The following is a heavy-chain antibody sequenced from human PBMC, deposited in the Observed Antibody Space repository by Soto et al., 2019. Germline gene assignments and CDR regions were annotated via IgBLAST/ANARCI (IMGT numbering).Heavy chain of an antibody. Sequence: GGSLRLSCAASGFTFSNAWMSWVRQAPGKGLEWVGRIKSKTDGGTTDYAAPVKGRFTISRDNAKNSLYLQMNSLRAEDTAVYYCARWDYYDSSGYILGGMDVWGQGTTVTVSS. CDR2: IKSKTDGGTT. CDR1: GFTFSNAW. J-gene: IGHJ6*02. CDR3: ARWDYYDSSGYILGGMDV. D-gene: IGHD3-22*01. V-gene: IGHV3-15*01.